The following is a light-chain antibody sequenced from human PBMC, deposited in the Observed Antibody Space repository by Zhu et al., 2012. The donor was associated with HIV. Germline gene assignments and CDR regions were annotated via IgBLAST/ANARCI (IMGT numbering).Light chain of an antibody. CDR3: QQYGAFPRT. V-gene: IGKV3-20*01. Sequence: EVVLTQSPGTLSLSPGERATLSCRASQTVYSNYLAWYQQKRGQAPRLIMYGTSARASGIPDRFSGSGSRTDFTLTISSLEPEDFAVYYCQQYGAFPRTFGQGYQGGD. J-gene: IGKJ2*01. CDR2: GTS. CDR1: QTVYSNY.